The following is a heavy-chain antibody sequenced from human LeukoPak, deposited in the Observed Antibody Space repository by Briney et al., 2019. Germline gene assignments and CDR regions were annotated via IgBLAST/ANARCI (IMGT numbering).Heavy chain of an antibody. CDR3: AREQEGGTFDY. Sequence: ASVKVSCKASGGTFSSYAISWVRQAPGQGLEWMGMIYPSGGSVNYAQNFQGRVTMTRDTSTNTVYMELSSLRSEDTAVYYCAREQEGGTFDYWGQGTLVTVSS. J-gene: IGHJ4*02. CDR2: IYPSGGSV. V-gene: IGHV1-46*01. D-gene: IGHD3-16*01. CDR1: GGTFSSYA.